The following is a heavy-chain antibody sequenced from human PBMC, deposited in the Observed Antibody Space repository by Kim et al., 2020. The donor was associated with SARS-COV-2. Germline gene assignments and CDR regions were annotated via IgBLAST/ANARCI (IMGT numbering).Heavy chain of an antibody. V-gene: IGHV3-30*04. CDR3: ARGAEAGTANDH. J-gene: IGHJ5*02. CDR2: ISYDGSNK. D-gene: IGHD6-13*01. Sequence: GGSLRLSCVASGFTFSGYAMHWVRQAPGKGLEWMALISYDGSNKYYADSVKGRFTISRDNSKNTLHLQMNSLRADDTAVYYCARGAEAGTANDHWGQGTLVTVSS. CDR1: GFTFSGYA.